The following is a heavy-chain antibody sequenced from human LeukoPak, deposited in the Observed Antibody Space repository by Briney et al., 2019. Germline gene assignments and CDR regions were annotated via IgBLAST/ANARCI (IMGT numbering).Heavy chain of an antibody. J-gene: IGHJ3*02. Sequence: GGSLRLSCADSGFTFSSYWMHWVRQAPGKGLLWVSRINSDGSTTSYADSVKGRFTISRDNAKNTLYLQMNSLRAEDTAVYYCARETLINVDAFDIWGQGTMVTVSS. CDR3: ARETLINVDAFDI. CDR2: INSDGSTT. CDR1: GFTFSSYW. V-gene: IGHV3-74*01. D-gene: IGHD3-16*01.